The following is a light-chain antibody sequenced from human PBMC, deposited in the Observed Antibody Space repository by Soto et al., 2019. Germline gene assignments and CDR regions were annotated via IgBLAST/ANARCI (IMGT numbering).Light chain of an antibody. CDR2: GAS. CDR1: QSVSSN. CDR3: KQYDNWLN. V-gene: IGKV3-15*01. Sequence: EIVTRQSPATLSVCHAERGPLSCRASQSVSSNLAWYQQKPGQAPRLLIYGASSRATGIPARFSGSGSGTEFTLTISSLQSEDFAVYYCKQYDNWLNFGRGNTVDIK. J-gene: IGKJ3*01.